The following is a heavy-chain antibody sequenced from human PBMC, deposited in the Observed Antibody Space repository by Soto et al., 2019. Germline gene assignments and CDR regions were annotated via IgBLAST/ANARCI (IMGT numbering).Heavy chain of an antibody. CDR2: IYYSGST. Sequence: PSETLSLTCTVSGGSISSSSYYWGWIRQPPGKGLEWIGSIYYSGSTYYNPSLKSRVTISVDTSKNQFSLKLSSVTAADTAVYYCASPITMVRARGQFDYWGQGTLVTVSS. CDR1: GGSISSSSYY. CDR3: ASPITMVRARGQFDY. D-gene: IGHD3-10*01. V-gene: IGHV4-39*01. J-gene: IGHJ4*02.